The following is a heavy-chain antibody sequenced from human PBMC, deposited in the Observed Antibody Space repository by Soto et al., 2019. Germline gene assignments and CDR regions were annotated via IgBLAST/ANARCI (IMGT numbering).Heavy chain of an antibody. V-gene: IGHV3-23*01. CDR1: GFTFSSYA. Sequence: GGSLRLPCAASGFTFSSYAMSWVRQAPGKGLEWVSAISGSGGSTYYADSVKGRFTISRDNSKNALYLQMNSLRAEDTAVYYCANKGGYFDYWGQGTLVTVSS. CDR3: ANKGGYFDY. CDR2: ISGSGGST. J-gene: IGHJ4*02.